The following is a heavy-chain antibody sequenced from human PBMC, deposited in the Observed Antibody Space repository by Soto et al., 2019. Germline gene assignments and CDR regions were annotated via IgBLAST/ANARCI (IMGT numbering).Heavy chain of an antibody. CDR2: IYYIGTT. Sequence: QVQLQESGPGLVKPSETLSLTCSVSDGSVNTGNYYWSWIRQPPGKGLEWIGHIYYIGTTNYNPSLKSRVTISVYTAKNQFSLKVTSVTAADTAVYFCAREEKQLSRYGGDFDYWGQGILVTVSS. CDR3: AREEKQLSRYGGDFDY. V-gene: IGHV4-61*01. J-gene: IGHJ4*02. CDR1: DGSVNTGNYY. D-gene: IGHD3-16*01.